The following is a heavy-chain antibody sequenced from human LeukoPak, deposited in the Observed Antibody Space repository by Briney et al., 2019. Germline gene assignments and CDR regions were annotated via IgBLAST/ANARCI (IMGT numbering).Heavy chain of an antibody. V-gene: IGHV1-46*01. CDR1: GYTFTSYY. J-gene: IGHJ3*02. CDR3: ARDRETAKPKRFDAFDI. Sequence: ASVKVSCKASGYTFTSYYMHWVRQAPGQGLEWMGIINPSGGSTSYAQKFQGRVTMTRDMSTSTAYMELRSLRSDDTAVYYCARDRETAKPKRFDAFDIWGQGTMVTVSS. CDR2: INPSGGST. D-gene: IGHD5-18*01.